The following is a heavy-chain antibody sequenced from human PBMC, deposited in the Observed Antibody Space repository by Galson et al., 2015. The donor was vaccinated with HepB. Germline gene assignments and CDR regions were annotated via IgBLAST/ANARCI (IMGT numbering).Heavy chain of an antibody. J-gene: IGHJ4*02. Sequence: ETLSLTCAVYGGSFSGYYWSWIRQPPGKGLEWIGEINHSGSTNYNPSLKSRVTIPVDTSKNQFSLKLSSVTAADTAVYYCARVRIQLWYDLPNYFDYWGQGTLVTVSS. CDR1: GGSFSGYY. V-gene: IGHV4-34*01. CDR3: ARVRIQLWYDLPNYFDY. D-gene: IGHD5-18*01. CDR2: INHSGST.